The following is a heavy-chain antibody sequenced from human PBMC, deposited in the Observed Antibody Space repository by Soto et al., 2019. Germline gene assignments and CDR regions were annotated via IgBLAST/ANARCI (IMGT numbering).Heavy chain of an antibody. V-gene: IGHV4-34*01. J-gene: IGHJ4*02. CDR3: ARGGYCSGGSGSGWFGY. D-gene: IGHD2-15*01. Sequence: QVQLQQWGAGLLKPSETLSLTCAVYGGSFSGYYWSWIRQPPGKGLEWIGEINHSGSTNYNPSLKSRVTISVDTSKNQFYLKLSSVTAADTAVYYCARGGYCSGGSGSGWFGYWGQGTLVTVSS. CDR1: GGSFSGYY. CDR2: INHSGST.